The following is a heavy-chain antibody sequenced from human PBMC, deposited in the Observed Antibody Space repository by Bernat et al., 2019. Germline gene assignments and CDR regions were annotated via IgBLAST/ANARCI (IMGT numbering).Heavy chain of an antibody. CDR2: IKQDGSEK. CDR3: AKALVVNMPPDY. J-gene: IGHJ4*02. V-gene: IGHV3-7*01. D-gene: IGHD3-22*01. Sequence: EVQLVESGGGLVQPGGSLRLSCAASGFTFSSYWMSWVRQAPGKGLEWVANIKQDGSEKYYVDSVKGRFTISRDNAKNTLYLQMNSLRAEDTAVYYCAKALVVNMPPDYWGQGTLVTVSS. CDR1: GFTFSSYW.